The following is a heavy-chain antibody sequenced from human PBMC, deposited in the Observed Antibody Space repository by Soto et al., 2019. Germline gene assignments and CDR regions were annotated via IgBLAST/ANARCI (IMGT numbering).Heavy chain of an antibody. V-gene: IGHV3-7*01. Sequence: GGSLRLSCAASGFTFSSYWMSWVRQAPGKGLEWVANIKQDGSEKYYVDSVKGRFTISRDNAKNSLYLQMNSLRAEDTAVYYCARVGYYDFWSGPEIDYWGQGTLVTVSS. J-gene: IGHJ4*02. CDR1: GFTFSSYW. CDR2: IKQDGSEK. D-gene: IGHD3-3*01. CDR3: ARVGYYDFWSGPEIDY.